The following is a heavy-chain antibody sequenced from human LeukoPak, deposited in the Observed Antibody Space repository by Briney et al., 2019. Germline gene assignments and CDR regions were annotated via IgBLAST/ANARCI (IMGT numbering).Heavy chain of an antibody. Sequence: GGSLRLSCVASGFTFRDFSMSWVRQAPGKGLEWVSVISNGGDHTYYADSVKGRFAISRDNSKDTLYLQMNSLRTEDTAIYYCAKDRLYFGNDFGDYWGQGTLATVSS. V-gene: IGHV3-23*01. D-gene: IGHD3-9*01. J-gene: IGHJ4*02. CDR1: GFTFRDFS. CDR3: AKDRLYFGNDFGDY. CDR2: ISNGGDHT.